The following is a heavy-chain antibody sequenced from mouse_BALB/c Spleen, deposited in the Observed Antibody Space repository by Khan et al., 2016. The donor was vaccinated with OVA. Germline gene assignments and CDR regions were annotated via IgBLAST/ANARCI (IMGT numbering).Heavy chain of an antibody. CDR3: ERRNYFGYTFAY. D-gene: IGHD1-2*01. V-gene: IGHV1-77*01. J-gene: IGHJ3*01. CDR2: ISPGSGDT. CDR1: GYTFTDYY. Sequence: QVQLKQSGAELARPGASVKLSCKASGYTFTDYYINWVKQRTGQGLEWIGEISPGSGDTYYNEKFKGKATLTADKSSSTVYMQLSSLTAEASAVYFCERRNYFGYTFAYWGQGTLVTVSA.